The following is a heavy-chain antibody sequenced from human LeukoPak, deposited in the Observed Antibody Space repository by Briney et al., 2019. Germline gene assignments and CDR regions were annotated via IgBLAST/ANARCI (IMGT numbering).Heavy chain of an antibody. Sequence: PGGSLRLSWAASGXIFSDYYMTWIRQAPGKGLEWLSYISGSGSDTNYADSVKGRFTTSRDNAKNSLYLQMNSLRAEDTAVYYCARVGSIAAAGTPDYWGQGTLVTVSS. CDR2: ISGSGSDT. J-gene: IGHJ4*02. CDR1: GXIFSDYY. V-gene: IGHV3-11*06. CDR3: ARVGSIAAAGTPDY. D-gene: IGHD6-13*01.